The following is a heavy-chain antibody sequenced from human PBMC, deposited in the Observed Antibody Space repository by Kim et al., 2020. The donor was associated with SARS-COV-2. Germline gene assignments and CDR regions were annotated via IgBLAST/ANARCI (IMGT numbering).Heavy chain of an antibody. V-gene: IGHV4-39*01. J-gene: IGHJ3*02. D-gene: IGHD5-18*01. CDR3: ARQGHSLYDGFQI. CDR1: GGSISSSTYY. Sequence: SETLSLTCTVSGGSISSSTYYWGWIRQSPGKGLEWIANIYYSGTSFYNPSLKSRVTMSVDTSKNQFSLKLSSVTAADTAVYYCARQGHSLYDGFQIWGQGTMVTVSS. CDR2: IYYSGTS.